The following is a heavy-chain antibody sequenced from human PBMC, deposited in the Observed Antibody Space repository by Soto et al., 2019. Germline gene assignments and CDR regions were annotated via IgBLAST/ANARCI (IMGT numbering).Heavy chain of an antibody. V-gene: IGHV1-2*04. Sequence: VQLVQSEADVEKPGASVTVSCKTSGYTFTANYIHWVRQAPGQGLEWMGWINTNNGGTHFAQKFQDWVTWTRDKSISTAYMELRRLKSDDTAIYYWARGYFVGANGGADAFDSWGQGKMVSVSS. CDR1: GYTFTANY. J-gene: IGHJ3*02. D-gene: IGHD1-26*01. CDR3: ARGYFVGANGGADAFDS. CDR2: INTNNGGT.